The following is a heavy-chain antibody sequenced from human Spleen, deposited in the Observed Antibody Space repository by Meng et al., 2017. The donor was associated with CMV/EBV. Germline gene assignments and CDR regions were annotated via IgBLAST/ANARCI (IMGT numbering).Heavy chain of an antibody. D-gene: IGHD3-3*01. V-gene: IGHV4-4*02. Sequence: SLHCAVSGGHIRSSNWWSWVRQPPGKGLEWIGEIYHSGSTNYNPSLKSRVTISVDKSKNQFSLKLSSVTAADTAVYYCASRLLPWFDPWGQGTLVTVSS. CDR3: ASRLLPWFDP. J-gene: IGHJ5*02. CDR2: IYHSGST. CDR1: GGHIRSSNW.